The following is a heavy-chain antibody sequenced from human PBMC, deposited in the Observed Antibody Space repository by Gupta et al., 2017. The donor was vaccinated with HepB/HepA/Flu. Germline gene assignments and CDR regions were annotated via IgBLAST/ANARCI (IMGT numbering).Heavy chain of an antibody. D-gene: IGHD3-10*01. V-gene: IGHV2-5*02. CDR2: IYWDDDK. CDR1: GFSLTTSGVG. Sequence: QITLKESAPTLVKPTQAVTLTCTFSGFSLTTSGVGVGWIRQPPGKALEWLALIYWDDDKRYSPFLKSRLTITKDTSKNQVVLKMTNMDHVETDXYXSVNTGXYYKSESRYAFDVCGQGTMVNVSS. CDR3: VNTGXYYKSESRYAFDV. J-gene: IGHJ3*01.